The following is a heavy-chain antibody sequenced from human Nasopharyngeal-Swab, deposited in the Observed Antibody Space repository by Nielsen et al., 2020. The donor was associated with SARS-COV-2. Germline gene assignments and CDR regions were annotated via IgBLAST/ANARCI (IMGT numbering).Heavy chain of an antibody. D-gene: IGHD2-8*01. CDR2: ITPCNGNS. V-gene: IGHV1-45*02. CDR1: GFSITYRF. J-gene: IGHJ6*02. CDR3: ASGLCINGVCNPTDGLDV. Sequence: SVKVSCKASGFSITYRFLHWMRQATGQALEWMGWITPCNGNSKYAQKFQGRVSITRDGSRTTASLELSSLRPDDTAMYFCASGLCINGVCNPTDGLDVWGQGTSVTVS.